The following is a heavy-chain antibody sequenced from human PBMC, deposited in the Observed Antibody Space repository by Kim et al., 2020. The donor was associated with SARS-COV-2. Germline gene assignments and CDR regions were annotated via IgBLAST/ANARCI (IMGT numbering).Heavy chain of an antibody. CDR2: IFGSGSGT. V-gene: IGHV3-23*05. J-gene: IGHJ2*01. Sequence: GGSLRLSCAASGFTFRNSAMSWVRQAPGKGLEWVSGIFGSGSGTYYADSVKGRLTISRDNSKNILYLQMNQLRAEDPSVFYCAKHLQVTSVTFYWYFELWGRSTLVAVSS. CDR1: GFTFRNSA. D-gene: IGHD2-2*01. CDR3: AKHLQVTSVTFYWYFEL.